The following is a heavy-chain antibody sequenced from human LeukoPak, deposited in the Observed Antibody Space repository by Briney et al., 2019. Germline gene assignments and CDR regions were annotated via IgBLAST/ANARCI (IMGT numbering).Heavy chain of an antibody. V-gene: IGHV1-8*01. Sequence: ASVKVSCKAPGYTFTSYDINWVRLATGQGLEWMGWMNPNSGNTGYAQKFQGRVTMTRNTSISTAYMELSSLRSEDTAVYYCARGYSSGYYYQGWFDPWGQGTLVTVSS. CDR2: MNPNSGNT. D-gene: IGHD3-22*01. CDR3: ARGYSSGYYYQGWFDP. CDR1: GYTFTSYD. J-gene: IGHJ5*02.